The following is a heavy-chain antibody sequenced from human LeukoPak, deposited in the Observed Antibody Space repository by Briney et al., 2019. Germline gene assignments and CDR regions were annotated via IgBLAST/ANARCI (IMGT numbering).Heavy chain of an antibody. D-gene: IGHD6-25*01. CDR2: VSGNSRST. J-gene: IGHJ4*02. CDR1: GFTFSRYA. CDR3: AKASDYNNCFDY. Sequence: GWSLRLSCAASGFTFSRYAMSWVRQAPGRGLDWVSSVSGNSRSTFYADSVKGRFTISRDSSKNTLYLQMSSLRAEDTALYYCAKASDYNNCFDYWGRGTLVSVSS. V-gene: IGHV3-23*01.